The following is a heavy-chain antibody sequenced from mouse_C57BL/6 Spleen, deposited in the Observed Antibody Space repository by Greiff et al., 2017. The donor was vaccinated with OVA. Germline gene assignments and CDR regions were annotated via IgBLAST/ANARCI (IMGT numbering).Heavy chain of an antibody. CDR1: GYTFTDYN. V-gene: IGHV1-18*01. CDR3: ARTRSSYFDY. Sequence: VHVKQSGPELVKPGASVKIPCKASGYTFTDYNMDWVKQSHGKSLEWIGDINPNNGGTIYNQKFKGKATLTVDKSSSTAYMELRSLTSEDTAVYYCARTRSSYFDYWGQGTTLTVSS. D-gene: IGHD1-1*01. CDR2: INPNNGGT. J-gene: IGHJ2*01.